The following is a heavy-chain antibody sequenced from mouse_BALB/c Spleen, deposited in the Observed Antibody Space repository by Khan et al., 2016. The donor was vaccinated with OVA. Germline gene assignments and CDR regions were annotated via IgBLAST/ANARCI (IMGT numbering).Heavy chain of an antibody. D-gene: IGHD1-3*01. CDR2: INPSSVYS. J-gene: IGHJ2*01. V-gene: IGHV1-4*01. Sequence: QVQLKQSGAELARPGASVKMSCKASGNTLTTYTMHWVKQRPGQGLEWIGYINPSSVYSHYNQKFRDKATLTADKSSSTAYMQLSSLTSEDSAVYYCAREEVGGYFDYWGQGTTLTVSS. CDR3: AREEVGGYFDY. CDR1: GNTLTTYT.